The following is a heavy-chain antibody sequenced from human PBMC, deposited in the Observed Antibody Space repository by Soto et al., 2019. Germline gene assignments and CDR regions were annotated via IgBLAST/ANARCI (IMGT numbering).Heavy chain of an antibody. CDR3: AKGSGAYYYDSSGYYRVPDMEYYYGMDV. J-gene: IGHJ6*04. CDR1: VFTFSIYA. V-gene: IGHV3-23*01. CDR2: IRVSRGST. Sequence: WGSLRLSCASSVFTFSIYAMGWVRQAPGRGLDLVCDIRVSRGSTYYADSVKGRFTISRDNSKNTLYLQMNSLRAEDTAVYYCAKGSGAYYYDSSGYYRVPDMEYYYGMDVWGKGTKVTVSS. D-gene: IGHD3-22*01.